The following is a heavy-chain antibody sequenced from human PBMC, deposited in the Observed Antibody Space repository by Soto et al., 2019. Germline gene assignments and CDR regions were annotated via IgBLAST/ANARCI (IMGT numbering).Heavy chain of an antibody. CDR3: ARVLRCFGVVLQNYYGMDV. V-gene: IGHV1-69*13. Sequence: SGKVSWNASGGTVSSNAISWVREAPGQGREWMGGIIPIFGTANDAQKCEGRVTITADESTSTAYMALGSLRSEDTAVYYCARVLRCFGVVLQNYYGMDVWGQGATVTASS. D-gene: IGHD3-10*01. CDR2: IIPIFGTA. J-gene: IGHJ6*02. CDR1: GGTVSSNA.